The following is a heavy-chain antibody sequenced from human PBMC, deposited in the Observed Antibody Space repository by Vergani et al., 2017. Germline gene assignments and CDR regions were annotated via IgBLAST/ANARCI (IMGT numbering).Heavy chain of an antibody. Sequence: QVPLVQSGSALKKPGASVTVSCKSSGYTFTSYAMNWVRQAPGQGLEWMGWINTNTGNPTYAQGFTGRFVFSLDTSVSTAYLQISSLKAEATAVYYCARVIAAAADYYYMDVWGKGTTVTVSS. V-gene: IGHV7-4-1*02. J-gene: IGHJ6*03. CDR2: INTNTGNP. D-gene: IGHD6-13*01. CDR3: ARVIAAAADYYYMDV. CDR1: GYTFTSYA.